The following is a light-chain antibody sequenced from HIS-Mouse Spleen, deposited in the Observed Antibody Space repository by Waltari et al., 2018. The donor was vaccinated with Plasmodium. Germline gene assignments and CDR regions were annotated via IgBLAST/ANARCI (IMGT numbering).Light chain of an antibody. CDR2: DVS. CDR3: SSYTSSSTLV. J-gene: IGLJ2*01. CDR1: SSDAGGYHY. V-gene: IGLV2-14*03. Sequence: QSALTQHASVSGSPGQSITISCTGTSSDAGGYHYVSWYQQHPGQAPKLMIYDVSNRPSGVSNRFSGSKSGNTASLTISGLQAEDEADYYCSSYTSSSTLVFGGGTKLTVL.